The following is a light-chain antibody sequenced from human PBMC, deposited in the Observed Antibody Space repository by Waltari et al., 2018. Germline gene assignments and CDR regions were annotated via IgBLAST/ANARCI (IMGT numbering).Light chain of an antibody. V-gene: IGKV3-15*01. CDR2: YAS. CDR3: QQYNDWYS. Sequence: EKVMTQSPATLSVSPGDGVTLPCRASQSVSNNLARYQQRPGQAPRLLVYYASTRASGIPARFSCSGSGTEFTLTISSLQSEDFAVCFCQQYNDWYSFGQGTKLEIK. CDR1: QSVSNN. J-gene: IGKJ2*03.